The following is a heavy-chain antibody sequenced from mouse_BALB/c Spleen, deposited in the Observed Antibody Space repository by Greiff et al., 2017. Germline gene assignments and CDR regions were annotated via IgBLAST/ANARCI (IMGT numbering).Heavy chain of an antibody. V-gene: IGHV5-4*02. CDR3: ARAYYRYDEGYYFDY. CDR2: ISDGGSYT. Sequence: EVQLVESGGGLVKPGGSLKLSCAASGFTFSDYYMYWVRQTPEKRLEWVATISDGGSYTYYPDSVKGRFTISRDNAKNNLYLQMSSLKSEDTAMYYCARAYYRYDEGYYFDYWGQGTTLTVSS. J-gene: IGHJ2*01. D-gene: IGHD2-14*01. CDR1: GFTFSDYY.